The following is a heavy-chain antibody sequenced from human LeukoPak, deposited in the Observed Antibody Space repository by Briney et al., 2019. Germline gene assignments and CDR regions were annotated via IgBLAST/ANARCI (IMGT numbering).Heavy chain of an antibody. J-gene: IGHJ4*02. CDR3: AKGEGSSWYYFDY. D-gene: IGHD6-13*01. CDR1: GFTFSSYS. CDR2: ISGSGGST. Sequence: GGSLRLSCAASGFTFSSYSMNWVRQAPGKGLEWVSAISGSGGSTYYADSVKGRFTIPRDNSKNTLYLQMNSLRAEDTAVYYCAKGEGSSWYYFDYWGQGTLVTVSS. V-gene: IGHV3-23*01.